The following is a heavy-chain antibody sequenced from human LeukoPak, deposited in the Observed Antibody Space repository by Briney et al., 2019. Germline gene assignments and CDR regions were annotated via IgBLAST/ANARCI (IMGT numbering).Heavy chain of an antibody. CDR3: ARPVGVTNRVMEDY. D-gene: IGHD2-8*01. CDR1: GFSFSNYA. Sequence: GGSLRLSCAASGFSFSNYAMSWVRQAPGKGLEWVSSISGSGYNTYYIDSVKGRLTISRDNSKNTLYLQMNSLRAEDTAVYYCARPVGVTNRVMEDYWGQGTLVTVSS. J-gene: IGHJ4*02. V-gene: IGHV3-23*01. CDR2: ISGSGYNT.